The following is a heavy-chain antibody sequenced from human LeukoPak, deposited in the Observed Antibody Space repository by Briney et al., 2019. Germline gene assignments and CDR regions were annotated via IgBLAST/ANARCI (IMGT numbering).Heavy chain of an antibody. V-gene: IGHV1-18*01. D-gene: IGHD5-18*01. CDR2: ISAYNGNT. J-gene: IGHJ6*03. Sequence: GPVKVSCKASGYTFTSYGISWVRQAPGQGLEWMGWISAYNGNTNYTQKLQGRVTMTTDTSTSTAYMELRSLRSDDTAVYYCARRGYSYGAYYYYMDVWGKGTTVTVSS. CDR1: GYTFTSYG. CDR3: ARRGYSYGAYYYYMDV.